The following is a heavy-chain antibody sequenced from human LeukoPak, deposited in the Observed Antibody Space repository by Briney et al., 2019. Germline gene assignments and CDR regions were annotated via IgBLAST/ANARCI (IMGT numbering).Heavy chain of an antibody. D-gene: IGHD3-22*01. V-gene: IGHV4-34*01. CDR3: AGHGKSDYYGSSGYMAHWFEP. J-gene: IGHJ5*02. CDR1: GGSFSGYY. Sequence: SETLSLTCAVYGGSFSGYYWSWIRQPPGKGLEWIGEINHSGSTNYNPSLKSRVTISVDMSKNQFSLKLSSVTAADTAVYYCAGHGKSDYYGSSGYMAHWFEPWGQGTLVTVSS. CDR2: INHSGST.